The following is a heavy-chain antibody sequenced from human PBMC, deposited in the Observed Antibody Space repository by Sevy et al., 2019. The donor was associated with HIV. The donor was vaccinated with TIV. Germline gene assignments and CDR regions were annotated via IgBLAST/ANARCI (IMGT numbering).Heavy chain of an antibody. CDR2: IYTSGST. CDR3: ARVSTPPPWTAAWYYFDY. D-gene: IGHD6-13*01. J-gene: IGHJ4*02. V-gene: IGHV4-4*07. Sequence: SETLSLTCTVSGGSISSYYWSWIRQPAGKGLEWIGRIYTSGSTNYNPSLKSRVTMSVDTSKNQFSLKLSSVTAADTAVYYCARVSTPPPWTAAWYYFDYWGQGTLVTVSS. CDR1: GGSISSYY.